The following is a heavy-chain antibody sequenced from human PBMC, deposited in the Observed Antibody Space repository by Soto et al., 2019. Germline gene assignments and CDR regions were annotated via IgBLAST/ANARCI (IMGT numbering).Heavy chain of an antibody. CDR3: AKDSGGYYYYYGMDV. CDR2: ISYDGSNK. D-gene: IGHD3-16*01. CDR1: GFTFSSYG. Sequence: GGSLRLSCAASGFTFSSYGMHWVRQAPGKGLEWVAVISYDGSNKYYADSVKGRFTISRDNSKNTLYLQMNSLRAEDTAVYYCAKDSGGYYYYYGMDVCGQGTTVTVSS. J-gene: IGHJ6*02. V-gene: IGHV3-30*18.